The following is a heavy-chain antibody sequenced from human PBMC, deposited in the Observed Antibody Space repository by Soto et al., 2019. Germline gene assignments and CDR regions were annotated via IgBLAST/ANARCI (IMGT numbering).Heavy chain of an antibody. CDR1: GFTFSSYA. J-gene: IGHJ6*02. CDR2: ISYDGSNK. Sequence: QVQLVESGGGVVQPGRSLRLSCAASGFTFSSYAMHWVRQAPGKGLEWVAVISYDGSNKYYADFVKGRFTISRDNSKNTLYLQMNSLRAEDTAVYYCARDGGIAVAGLYYYYYGMDVWGQGTTVTVSS. V-gene: IGHV3-30-3*01. D-gene: IGHD6-19*01. CDR3: ARDGGIAVAGLYYYYYGMDV.